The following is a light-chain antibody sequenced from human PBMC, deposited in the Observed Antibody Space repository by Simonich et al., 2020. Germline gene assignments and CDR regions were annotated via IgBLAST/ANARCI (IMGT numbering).Light chain of an antibody. V-gene: IGLV3-21*03. J-gene: IGLJ2*01. CDR2: DDS. CDR3: QVWDSSSDHVV. Sequence: SYVLTRPPSVSVAPGKTAGITCGGNNIGRKSVHWYQQKPGQAPVLVVYDDSDRPQGIPERFSGSNSGNTATLTISRVEAGDEADYYCQVWDSSSDHVVFGGGTKLTVL. CDR1: NIGRKS.